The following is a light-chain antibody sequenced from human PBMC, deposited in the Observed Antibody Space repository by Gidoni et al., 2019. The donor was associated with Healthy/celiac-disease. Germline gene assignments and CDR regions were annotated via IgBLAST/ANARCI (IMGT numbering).Light chain of an antibody. CDR1: QEISNY. CDR3: QQYDNLPLT. CDR2: DAS. J-gene: IGKJ4*01. Sequence: DSQMTQSPSSLSASVGDRVTITCQASQEISNYLNWYQQKPGKAPKLLIYDASNLETGVPSRFSGSGSGTDFTFTISSLQPEDIATYYCQQYDNLPLTFGGGTKVEIK. V-gene: IGKV1-33*01.